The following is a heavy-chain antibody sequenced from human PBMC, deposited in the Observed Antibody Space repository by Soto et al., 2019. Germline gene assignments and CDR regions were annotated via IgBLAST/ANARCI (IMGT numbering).Heavy chain of an antibody. Sequence: ASVKVSCKASGYTFTGYYMHWVRQAPGQGLEWMGWINPNSGGTNYAQKFQGRVTMTRDTSISTAYMELSRLRSDDTAVYYCARGPIAARRFNWFEPWGQGTLVTVSS. D-gene: IGHD6-6*01. CDR1: GYTFTGYY. CDR2: INPNSGGT. V-gene: IGHV1-2*02. J-gene: IGHJ5*02. CDR3: ARGPIAARRFNWFEP.